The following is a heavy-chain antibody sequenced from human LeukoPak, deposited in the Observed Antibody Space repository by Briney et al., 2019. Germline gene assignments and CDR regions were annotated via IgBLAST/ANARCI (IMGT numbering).Heavy chain of an antibody. CDR3: AKDLIRYNWNDAGGGFDY. CDR1: GFNFSSYG. D-gene: IGHD1-20*01. Sequence: GGSLRLSCAASGFNFSSYGMHWVRQAPGKGLEWVAVISYDGSNKYYADSVKGRFTISRDNSKKTLYLQMNSLRAEDTAVYYCAKDLIRYNWNDAGGGFDYWGQGTLVTVSS. J-gene: IGHJ4*02. V-gene: IGHV3-30*18. CDR2: ISYDGSNK.